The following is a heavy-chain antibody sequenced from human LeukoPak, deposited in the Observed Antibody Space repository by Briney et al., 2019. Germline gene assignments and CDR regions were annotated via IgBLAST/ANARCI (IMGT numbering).Heavy chain of an antibody. CDR2: IYYSGST. J-gene: IGHJ6*03. Sequence: SETLSLTCTVSGGSISSSSYYWGWIRQPPGKGLEWIGSIYYSGSTYYNPSLKSRVTMSVDTSKNQFSLKLSSVTAADTAVHYCARAFQADFWSGYYPYYYYMDVWGKGTTVTVSS. CDR3: ARAFQADFWSGYYPYYYYMDV. D-gene: IGHD3-3*01. CDR1: GGSISSSSYY. V-gene: IGHV4-39*07.